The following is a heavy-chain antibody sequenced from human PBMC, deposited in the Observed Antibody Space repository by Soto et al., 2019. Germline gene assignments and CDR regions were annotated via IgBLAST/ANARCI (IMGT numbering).Heavy chain of an antibody. CDR1: GYTFISSD. D-gene: IGHD6-6*01. CDR2: MNPNTGYT. J-gene: IGHJ4*02. V-gene: IGHV1-8*01. Sequence: QVQLVQSGPEVKKPGASVKVSCKTSGYTFISSDINWVRQAPGQGLEWVGLMNPNTGYTESAGKFQDRVTRTRDVSMNPANLELSGVTSEDTDVYFCAKKHSGSSLAYWGQGSLVSVSS. CDR3: AKKHSGSSLAY.